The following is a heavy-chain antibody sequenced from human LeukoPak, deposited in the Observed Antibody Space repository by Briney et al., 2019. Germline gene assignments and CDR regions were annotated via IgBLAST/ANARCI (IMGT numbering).Heavy chain of an antibody. CDR2: ISAYNGNT. CDR1: GYTFTSYG. V-gene: IGHV1-18*01. Sequence: ASVKVSCKASGYTFTSYGISWVRQAPGQRLEWMGWISAYNGNTNYAQKLQGRVTMTTDTSTSTAYMELRSLRSDDTAVYYCARVHCSSTSCYVQRPFDPWGQGTLVTVPS. J-gene: IGHJ5*02. CDR3: ARVHCSSTSCYVQRPFDP. D-gene: IGHD2-2*01.